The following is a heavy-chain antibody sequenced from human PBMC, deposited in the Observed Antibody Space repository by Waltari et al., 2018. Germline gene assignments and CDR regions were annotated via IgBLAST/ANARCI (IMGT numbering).Heavy chain of an antibody. D-gene: IGHD3-10*01. CDR1: GGTFSRYA. V-gene: IGHV1-69*12. CDR3: ARGYGSVYYYYYMDV. Sequence: QVQLVQSGAEVKKPGYSVKVSCKASGGTFSRYAISWVRQAPGQGLEWMGGIIPIFGTANYAQRFQSRVTITADESTSTAYMELSSLRSEDTAVYYCARGYGSVYYYYYMDVWGKGTSVTVSS. CDR2: IIPIFGTA. J-gene: IGHJ6*03.